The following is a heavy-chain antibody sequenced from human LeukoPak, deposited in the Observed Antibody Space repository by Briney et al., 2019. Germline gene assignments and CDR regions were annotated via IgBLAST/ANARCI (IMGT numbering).Heavy chain of an antibody. CDR2: ISDSGNTI. Sequence: PGGSLRLSCAASGFTFSSFEMHWVRQAPGKGLEWVSYISDSGNTIVYADSVKGRFTVSRDNAENSLYLQMNSLRAEDTAVYICVREGVNPETWFDPWGQGTLVTVSS. V-gene: IGHV3-48*03. CDR1: GFTFSSFE. D-gene: IGHD1-14*01. CDR3: VREGVNPETWFDP. J-gene: IGHJ5*02.